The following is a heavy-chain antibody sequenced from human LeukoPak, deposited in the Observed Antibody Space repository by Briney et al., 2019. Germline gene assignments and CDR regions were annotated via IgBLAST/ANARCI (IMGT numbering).Heavy chain of an antibody. D-gene: IGHD5/OR15-5a*01. CDR2: ISGSGYST. CDR1: GFPFSSYA. J-gene: IGHJ5*02. Sequence: QPGGSLTLSCAASGFPFSSYAMSWARQPTGKGLEWVSAISGSGYSTYYADSVQGRFTISRDNSKNTLYLQMNRLRAEDTAVYYCAKVLTFVYAGNWFDPWGQGTLVTVSS. CDR3: AKVLTFVYAGNWFDP. V-gene: IGHV3-23*01.